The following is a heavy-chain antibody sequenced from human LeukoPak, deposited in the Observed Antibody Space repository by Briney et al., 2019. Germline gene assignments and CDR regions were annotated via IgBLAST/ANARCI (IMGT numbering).Heavy chain of an antibody. CDR1: GGTFSSYA. CDR2: IIPILGIA. V-gene: IGHV1-69*04. D-gene: IGHD4-17*01. J-gene: IGHJ5*02. Sequence: EASVKVSCKASGGTFSSYAISWVRQAPGQGLEWMGRIIPILGIANYAQKFQGRVTITADKSTSTAYMELSSLRSEDTAVYYCARNPYGVGTLKLDPWGQGTLVTVSS. CDR3: ARNPYGVGTLKLDP.